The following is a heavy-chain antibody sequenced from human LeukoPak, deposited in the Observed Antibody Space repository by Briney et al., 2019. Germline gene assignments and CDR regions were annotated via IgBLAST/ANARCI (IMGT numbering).Heavy chain of an antibody. CDR3: ARETEMANLDY. V-gene: IGHV3-30*03. CDR1: GFTFSSYG. J-gene: IGHJ4*02. Sequence: PGGSLRLSCVVSGFTFSSYGMHWVRQAPGKGLEWVAVISFDASKTYYADSVKGRFTISRDNAKKSLYLQMNSLRAEDTAVYYCARETEMANLDYWGQGTLVTVSS. D-gene: IGHD5-24*01. CDR2: ISFDASKT.